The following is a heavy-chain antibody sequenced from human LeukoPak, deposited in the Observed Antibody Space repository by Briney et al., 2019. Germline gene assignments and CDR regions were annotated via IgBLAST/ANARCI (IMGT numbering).Heavy chain of an antibody. CDR1: GFTFSSYH. V-gene: IGHV3-23*01. D-gene: IGHD1-20*01. J-gene: IGHJ6*02. Sequence: PGGSLTLSCTASGFTFSSYHMSWVRQAPGKGLEWVSAISGCGGSTYYADSVKGRFTISRDNSKNTLYLQMNSLRAEDTAVYYCAKDRPYNWNDQYYYGMDVWGQGTTVTVSS. CDR3: AKDRPYNWNDQYYYGMDV. CDR2: ISGCGGST.